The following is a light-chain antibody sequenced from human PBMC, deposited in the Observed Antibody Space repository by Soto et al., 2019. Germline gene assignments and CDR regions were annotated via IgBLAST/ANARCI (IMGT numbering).Light chain of an antibody. CDR1: SSDVGGYNY. CDR3: RSYTSSSTYV. V-gene: IGLV2-14*01. CDR2: DVT. Sequence: QSALTQPASVSGSPGQSIAISCTGTSSDVGGYNYVSWYQQHPGKAPKLIIYDVTNRPSGVSNRFSGSKSGNTASLTISGLQADVVADYSSRSYTSSSTYVFGTGTIVTVL. J-gene: IGLJ1*01.